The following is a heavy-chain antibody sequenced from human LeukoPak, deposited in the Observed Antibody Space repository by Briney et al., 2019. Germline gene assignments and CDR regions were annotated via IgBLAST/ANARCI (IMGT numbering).Heavy chain of an antibody. CDR2: ISYDGSNK. Sequence: GGSLRLSCAAPGFTFSSYAMHWVRQAPGKGLEWVAVISYDGSNKYYADSVKGRFTISRDNSKNTLYLQMNSLRAEDTAVYYCARDENIVVVTATSYFDYWGQGTLVTVSS. J-gene: IGHJ4*02. D-gene: IGHD2-21*02. V-gene: IGHV3-30-3*01. CDR1: GFTFSSYA. CDR3: ARDENIVVVTATSYFDY.